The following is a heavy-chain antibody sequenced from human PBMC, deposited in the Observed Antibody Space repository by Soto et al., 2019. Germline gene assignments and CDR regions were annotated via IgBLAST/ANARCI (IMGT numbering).Heavy chain of an antibody. V-gene: IGHV4-30-4*08. Sequence: PSETLSLTCTVSGGSVSSSSCYWGWIRQPPGKGLEWIGYIYYSGSTYYNPSLKSRVTISVDTSKNQFSLKLSSVTAADTAVYYCARYCISTSCDDAFDIWGQGTMVTVSS. J-gene: IGHJ3*02. CDR3: ARYCISTSCDDAFDI. D-gene: IGHD2-2*01. CDR2: IYYSGST. CDR1: GGSVSSSSCY.